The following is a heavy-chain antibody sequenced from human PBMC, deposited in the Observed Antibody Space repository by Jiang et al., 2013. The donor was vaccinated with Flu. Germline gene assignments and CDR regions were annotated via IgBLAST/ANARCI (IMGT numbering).Heavy chain of an antibody. CDR1: GGSFSGYY. D-gene: IGHD3-22*01. CDR2: INHSGST. V-gene: IGHV4-34*01. J-gene: IGHJ4*02. Sequence: LLKPSETLSLTCAVYGGSFSGYYWSWIRQPPGKGLEWIGEINHSGSTNYNPSLKSRVTISVDTSKNQFSLKLSSVTAADTAVYYCARDPGYYYDSSGHLWGQGTLVTVSS. CDR3: ARDPGYYYDSSGHL.